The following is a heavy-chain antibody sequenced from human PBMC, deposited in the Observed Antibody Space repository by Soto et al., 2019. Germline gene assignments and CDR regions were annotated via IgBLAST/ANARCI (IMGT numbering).Heavy chain of an antibody. CDR2: ISSSSSTI. CDR3: ARGPGVITMVRGVKDYYGMDV. Sequence: GGSLRLSCAASGFTFSSYSMNWVRQAPGKGLEWVSYISSSSSTIYYADSVKGRFTISRGNAKNSLYLQMNSLRDEDTAVYYCARGPGVITMVRGVKDYYGMDVWGQGTTVTVSS. V-gene: IGHV3-48*02. D-gene: IGHD3-10*01. CDR1: GFTFSSYS. J-gene: IGHJ6*02.